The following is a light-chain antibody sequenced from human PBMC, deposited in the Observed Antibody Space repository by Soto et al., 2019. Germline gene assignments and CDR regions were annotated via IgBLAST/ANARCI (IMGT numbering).Light chain of an antibody. CDR2: DAS. CDR3: QQFNNWPRT. Sequence: EIAMTQSPATLSVSPGERATLSCRASQSVSSKLAWYQQKPGQAPRLLIYDASTRATGIPARFSGSGSGTEFTLTISSLQSEDSAVYYCQQFNNWPRTFGQGTKVDIK. J-gene: IGKJ1*01. V-gene: IGKV3-15*01. CDR1: QSVSSK.